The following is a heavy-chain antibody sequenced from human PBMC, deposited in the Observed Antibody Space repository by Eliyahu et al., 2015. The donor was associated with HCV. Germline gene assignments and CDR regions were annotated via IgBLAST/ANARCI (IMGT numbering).Heavy chain of an antibody. CDR1: GYTFSNFA. Sequence: QVQLVQSGAEVKKPGASVKVSCKASGYTFSNFAIHWVRQAPGQRLEWMGWINAGNGNTKYSQRLQGRVTITRDTSASTAYMELSSLRSEDTAIYYCATLPRYSGNYWGQGTLVTVSS. CDR3: ATLPRYSGNY. CDR2: INAGNGNT. J-gene: IGHJ4*02. V-gene: IGHV1-3*01. D-gene: IGHD1-26*01.